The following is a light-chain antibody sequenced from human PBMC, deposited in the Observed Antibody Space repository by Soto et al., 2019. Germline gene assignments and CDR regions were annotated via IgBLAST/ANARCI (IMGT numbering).Light chain of an antibody. Sequence: IQMTQSPSTLSASVCDRVTITCRASQSISSWLAWYQQKPGNAPKLLVYDASSSESGVPSRFSGSGSGTEFTLTITSLQPDDFATYYCQQYYSYPPITFGQGTRLEIK. CDR3: QQYYSYPPIT. CDR1: QSISSW. V-gene: IGKV1-5*01. J-gene: IGKJ5*01. CDR2: DAS.